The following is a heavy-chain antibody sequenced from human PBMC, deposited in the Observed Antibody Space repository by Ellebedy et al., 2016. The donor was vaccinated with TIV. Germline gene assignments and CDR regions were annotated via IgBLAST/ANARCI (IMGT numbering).Heavy chain of an antibody. CDR2: IYYSGNT. V-gene: IGHV4-31*11. D-gene: IGHD3-22*01. CDR3: ARDQNYDTSGRDALDI. J-gene: IGHJ3*02. Sequence: SETLSLXFAVPGGSMRSGPYCWSWIRQFPGKGLEWIGYIYYSGNTDYNPSLKSRVSISGDTSKNQFSLKLSSVTAADTAMYYCARDQNYDTSGRDALDIWGQGIMVTVSS. CDR1: GGSMRSGPYC.